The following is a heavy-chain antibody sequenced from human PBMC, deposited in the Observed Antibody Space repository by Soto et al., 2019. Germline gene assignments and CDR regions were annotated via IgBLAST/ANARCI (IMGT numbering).Heavy chain of an antibody. D-gene: IGHD3-3*01. Sequence: PSETLCLTCAVYGGSFSGYYWSWIRQPPGKGLEWIGEINHSGSTNYNPSLKSRVTISVDTSKNQFSLKLSSVTAADTAVYYCARGPSGYDFWSGYYPPNTWFDPWGQGTLVTVPQ. CDR2: INHSGST. J-gene: IGHJ5*02. V-gene: IGHV4-34*01. CDR1: GGSFSGYY. CDR3: ARGPSGYDFWSGYYPPNTWFDP.